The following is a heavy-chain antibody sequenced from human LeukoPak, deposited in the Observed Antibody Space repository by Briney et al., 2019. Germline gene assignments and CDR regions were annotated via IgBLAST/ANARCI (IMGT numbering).Heavy chain of an antibody. D-gene: IGHD1-26*01. CDR2: INTDGSTT. V-gene: IGHV3-74*01. CDR1: GFTFSSHW. Sequence: QPGGSLRLSCAASGFTFSSHWMYWVRQAPGKGLVWVSRINTDGSTTTYADSVKGRFTISRDNAKNTLYLQMNSLRVEDTAVYFCARGGSPPEALGDASDIWGQGTMVTVSS. CDR3: ARGGSPPEALGDASDI. J-gene: IGHJ3*02.